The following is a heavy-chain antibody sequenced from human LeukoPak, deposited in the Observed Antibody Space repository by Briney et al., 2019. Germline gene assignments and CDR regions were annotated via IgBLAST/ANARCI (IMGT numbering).Heavy chain of an antibody. V-gene: IGHV4-4*07. CDR3: ARDRYFDWLPNNNWFDP. D-gene: IGHD3-9*01. Sequence: SAXXSLTCXVAGGSISSYYWSGIRPPAGKGQEGIGRIYTSGSTNYNPSLKSGVTMSVDTSKNQFSLKLSSVTAADTAVYYCARDRYFDWLPNNNWFDPWGQGTLVTVSS. CDR2: IYTSGST. J-gene: IGHJ5*02. CDR1: GGSISSYY.